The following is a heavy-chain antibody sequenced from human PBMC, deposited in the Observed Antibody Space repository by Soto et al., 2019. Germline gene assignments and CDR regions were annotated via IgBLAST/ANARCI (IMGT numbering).Heavy chain of an antibody. CDR2: ISFDGNKK. J-gene: IGHJ6*03. Sequence: GGSLRLSCAASGFTFSSYGMDWVRQAPGKGLEWVAVISFDGNKKYYADSVRGRFTISRDNSKNSLYLQMNSLRAEDTAVYYCASLAYDAGAYYYYYMEVWGKGTTVTVSS. CDR1: GFTFSSYG. V-gene: IGHV3-30*03. D-gene: IGHD5-12*01. CDR3: ASLAYDAGAYYYYYMEV.